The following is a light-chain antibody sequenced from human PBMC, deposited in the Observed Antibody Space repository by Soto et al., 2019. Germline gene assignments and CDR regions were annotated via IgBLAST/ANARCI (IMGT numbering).Light chain of an antibody. Sequence: QPALTQPASVSGSLGQSITISCAGTRSDIGSRNSVSWYQHHPGKAPKLMIYDVNIRPSGVSHRFSGSKSGNAASLTISGLQADDEADYSCASYTAASTMVFGGGTKVTVL. CDR2: DVN. CDR3: ASYTAASTMV. V-gene: IGLV2-14*03. CDR1: RSDIGSRNS. J-gene: IGLJ2*01.